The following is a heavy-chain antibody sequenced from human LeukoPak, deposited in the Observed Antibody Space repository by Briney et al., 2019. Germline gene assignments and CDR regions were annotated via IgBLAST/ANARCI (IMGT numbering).Heavy chain of an antibody. CDR1: GFTVSSNY. D-gene: IGHD4-17*01. CDR2: ISRSSTDI. J-gene: IGHJ3*02. CDR3: AREAYGDGGAFDI. V-gene: IGHV3-21*01. Sequence: GGSLRLSCAASGFTVSSNYMNWVRQAPGKGLEWVSYISRSSTDIYYADSVKGRFTISRDSAKNSLYLQMNSLRAEDTAVYYCAREAYGDGGAFDIWGQGTMVTVSS.